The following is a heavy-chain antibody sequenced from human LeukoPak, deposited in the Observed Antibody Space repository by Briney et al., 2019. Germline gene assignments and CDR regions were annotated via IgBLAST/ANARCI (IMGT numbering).Heavy chain of an antibody. V-gene: IGHV3-7*01. CDR3: ARDGVYYDSSGTSTVGSVFDY. CDR1: GFTVSSNY. Sequence: GGSLRLSCAASGFTVSSNYMSWVRQAPGKGLEWVANIKQDGSEKYYVDSVKGRFTISRDNAKNSLYLQMNSLRAEDTAVYYCARDGVYYDSSGTSTVGSVFDYWGQGTLVTVSS. CDR2: IKQDGSEK. J-gene: IGHJ4*02. D-gene: IGHD3-22*01.